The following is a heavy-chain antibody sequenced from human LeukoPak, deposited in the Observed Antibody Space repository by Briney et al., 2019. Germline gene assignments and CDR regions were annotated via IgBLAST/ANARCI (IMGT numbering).Heavy chain of an antibody. D-gene: IGHD3-22*01. Sequence: SETLSLTCAVSGGSISSNSYYWGWIRQPPGKGLEWIGRIYPSGDSNYNPSLKDRVTISIDTSKNQFSLKLSSVTAADTARYYCARGRYYDSSGYYYTYYFDYWGQGTLVTVSS. CDR1: GGSISSNSYY. CDR2: IYPSGDS. CDR3: ARGRYYDSSGYYYTYYFDY. J-gene: IGHJ4*02. V-gene: IGHV4-61*05.